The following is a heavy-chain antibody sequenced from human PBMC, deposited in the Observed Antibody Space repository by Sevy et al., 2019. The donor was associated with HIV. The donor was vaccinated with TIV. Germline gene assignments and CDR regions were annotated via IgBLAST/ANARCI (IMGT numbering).Heavy chain of an antibody. J-gene: IGHJ6*02. Sequence: GGSLRLSCAASGFRFSDYAMHWVRQAPGKGLEWVSGISWNSVSLDYADSVKGRFTISRDNAKNSLYLQMNRLRSEDTALYYCAKDNRPATMSNSSYYYHYGMDVWGQGTTVTVSS. CDR1: GFRFSDYA. CDR3: AKDNRPATMSNSSYYYHYGMDV. D-gene: IGHD6-6*01. V-gene: IGHV3-9*01. CDR2: ISWNSVSL.